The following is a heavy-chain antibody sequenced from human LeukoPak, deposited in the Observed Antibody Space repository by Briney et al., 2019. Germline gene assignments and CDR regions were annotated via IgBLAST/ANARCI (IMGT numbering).Heavy chain of an antibody. V-gene: IGHV1-69*06. Sequence: SVKVSCKASGGTFSSYAISWVRQAPGQGLEWMGRIIPIFGTANYAQKFQGGVTITADKSTSTAYMELSSLRSEDTAVYYCARDSDILTGYYIDYWGQGTLVTVSS. CDR2: IIPIFGTA. J-gene: IGHJ4*02. CDR3: ARDSDILTGYYIDY. CDR1: GGTFSSYA. D-gene: IGHD3-9*01.